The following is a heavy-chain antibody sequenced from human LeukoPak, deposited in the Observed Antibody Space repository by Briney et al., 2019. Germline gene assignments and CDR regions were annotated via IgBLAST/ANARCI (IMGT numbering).Heavy chain of an antibody. Sequence: SETLFLTCTVSGGSISTYYWVWIRQSPGKGLEWIGDVSYSGNTNYNPALKRRVTISVDTSKNQLSLELSSMTAADTAVYYCATAGYCSGPSCQWVPLVWGQGTTVTVYS. CDR2: VSYSGNT. V-gene: IGHV4-59*01. CDR3: ATAGYCSGPSCQWVPLV. CDR1: GGSISTYY. J-gene: IGHJ6*02. D-gene: IGHD2-2*03.